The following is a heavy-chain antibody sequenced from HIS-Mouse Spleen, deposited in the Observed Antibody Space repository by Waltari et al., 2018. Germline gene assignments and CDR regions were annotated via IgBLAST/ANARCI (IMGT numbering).Heavy chain of an antibody. D-gene: IGHD5-18*01. J-gene: IGHJ4*02. CDR1: GYSISSGYY. CDR3: ARASVIQLWVPFDY. Sequence: QVQLQESGPGLVKPSETLSLTCTVSGYSISSGYYWRWIRQPPGKGLEWIGSIYHSGSTYYNPSLKSRVTISVDTSKNQFSLKLSSVTAADTAVYYCARASVIQLWVPFDYWGQGTLVTVSS. CDR2: IYHSGST. V-gene: IGHV4-38-2*02.